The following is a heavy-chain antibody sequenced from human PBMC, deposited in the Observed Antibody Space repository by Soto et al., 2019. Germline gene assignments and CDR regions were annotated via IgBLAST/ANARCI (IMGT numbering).Heavy chain of an antibody. CDR2: INPGNGDT. J-gene: IGHJ4*02. CDR3: ARLGMELLPAAPHPRYSSYDY. V-gene: IGHV1-3*01. CDR1: GYTFTNYA. Sequence: ASVKVSCKASGYTFTNYAMHWVRQAPGQRLEWMGWINPGNGDTKYSQKFQDRVTISRDTSATTAYMEMSSLRSEDTAVYYCARLGMELLPAAPHPRYSSYDYWGQGTLVTVSS. D-gene: IGHD2-2*01.